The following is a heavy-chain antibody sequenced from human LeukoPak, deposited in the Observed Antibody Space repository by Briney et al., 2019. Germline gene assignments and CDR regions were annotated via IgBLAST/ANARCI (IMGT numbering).Heavy chain of an antibody. V-gene: IGHV1-69*02. CDR1: GGTFSSYT. J-gene: IGHJ3*02. D-gene: IGHD6-13*01. CDR3: ARCIAAAGFAFDI. CDR2: IIPILGIA. Sequence: SVKVSCKASGGTFSSYTISWGRQAPGQGLEWMGRIIPILGIANYAQKFQGRVTITADKSTSTAYMELSSLRSEDTAVYYCARCIAAAGFAFDIWGQGTMVTVSS.